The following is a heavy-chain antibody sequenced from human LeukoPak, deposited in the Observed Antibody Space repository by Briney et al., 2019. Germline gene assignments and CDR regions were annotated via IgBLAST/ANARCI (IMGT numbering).Heavy chain of an antibody. V-gene: IGHV1-18*01. CDR2: ISAYNGNT. J-gene: IGHJ4*02. D-gene: IGHD3-10*01. CDR1: GYTFTSYG. Sequence: VASVTVSRKASGYTFTSYGISWVRQAPGQGLEWMGWISAYNGNTNYAQKLQGRVTMTTDTSTSTAYMELRSLRSDDTAVYYCASGFGETFSDYWGQGTLVTVSS. CDR3: ASGFGETFSDY.